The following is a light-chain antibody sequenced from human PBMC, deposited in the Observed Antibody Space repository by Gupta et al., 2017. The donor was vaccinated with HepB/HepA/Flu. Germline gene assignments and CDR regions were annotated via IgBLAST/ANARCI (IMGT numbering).Light chain of an antibody. V-gene: IGKV1-27*01. Sequence: DIQMTQSPASLSASVGDRVTITCRASHDVGTYVAWYRQKPGKVPEVLIFAASTLQSGVPSRFSGSGSGTYFTLTISNLQPDDIATYYCQNYDSVPFTFGHGTTLDIK. CDR3: QNYDSVPFT. CDR2: AAS. J-gene: IGKJ3*01. CDR1: HDVGTY.